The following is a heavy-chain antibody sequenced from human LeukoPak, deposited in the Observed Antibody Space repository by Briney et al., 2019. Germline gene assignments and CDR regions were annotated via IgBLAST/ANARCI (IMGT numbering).Heavy chain of an antibody. J-gene: IGHJ4*02. CDR3: ARWYYDSSGYCLDY. CDR1: GFTFSSHW. Sequence: GGSLILSCAASGFTFSSHWMSWVRQAPGKGLEWVANIKQDGSEKYYVDSVKGRFTISRDNAKNSLYLQMNSLRAEDTAVYYCARWYYDSSGYCLDYWGQGTLVTVSS. D-gene: IGHD3-22*01. CDR2: IKQDGSEK. V-gene: IGHV3-7*04.